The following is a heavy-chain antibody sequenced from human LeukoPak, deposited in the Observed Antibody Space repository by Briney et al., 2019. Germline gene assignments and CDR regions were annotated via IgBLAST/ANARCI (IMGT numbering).Heavy chain of an antibody. D-gene: IGHD1-26*01. CDR3: ARREVGATFDAFDI. V-gene: IGHV4-59*08. J-gene: IGHJ3*02. Sequence: PSETLSLTCTVSGGSISIYYWSWIRQPPGKGLEWIGYIYYSGSTNYNPSLKSRVTISVDTSKNQFSLKLSSVTAADTAVYYCARREVGATFDAFDIWGQGTMVTVSS. CDR2: IYYSGST. CDR1: GGSISIYY.